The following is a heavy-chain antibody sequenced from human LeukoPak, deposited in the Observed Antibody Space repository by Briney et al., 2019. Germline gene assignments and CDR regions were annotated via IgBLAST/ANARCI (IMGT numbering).Heavy chain of an antibody. CDR2: IHASGPT. V-gene: IGHV4-4*09. CDR1: GGAISTYY. D-gene: IGHD6-6*01. CDR3: ARHDAGIAARPFDN. J-gene: IGHJ4*02. Sequence: SETLSLTCTVSGGAISTYYWSWIRRPPGKGLEWIAYIHASGPTNYNPSLKSRSTISVDTSKNQFSLMLSSVTAADTAVNYCARHDAGIAARPFDNWGQGTLVTVSS.